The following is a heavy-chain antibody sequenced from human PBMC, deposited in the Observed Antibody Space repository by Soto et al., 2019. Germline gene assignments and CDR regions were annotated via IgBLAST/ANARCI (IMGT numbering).Heavy chain of an antibody. J-gene: IGHJ6*02. Sequence: TGGSLRLSCAASGFTFSRYDMHWVRQSPGKGLEWAAVISYDGSNKHYGDSVKGRFTISRDNSKNTLYLQMNSLRAEDTAVYYCASDRIAAETYYYYGMDVCGQGTTVTVSS. CDR3: ASDRIAAETYYYYGMDV. CDR2: ISYDGSNK. D-gene: IGHD6-6*01. V-gene: IGHV3-30*03. CDR1: GFTFSRYD.